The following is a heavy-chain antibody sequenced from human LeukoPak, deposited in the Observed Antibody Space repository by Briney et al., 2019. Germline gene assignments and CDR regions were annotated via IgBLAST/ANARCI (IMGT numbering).Heavy chain of an antibody. CDR2: INHSGST. CDR3: ARRRDCSSTSCYKVEGAFDY. V-gene: IGHV4-34*01. J-gene: IGHJ4*02. D-gene: IGHD2-2*02. Sequence: SETLSLTCAVYGGSFSGYYWSWIRQPPGKGLEWIGEINHSGSTNYNPSLKSRVTISVDTSKNQFSLKLSSVTAADTAVYYCARRRDCSSTSCYKVEGAFDYWGQGTLVTVSS. CDR1: GGSFSGYY.